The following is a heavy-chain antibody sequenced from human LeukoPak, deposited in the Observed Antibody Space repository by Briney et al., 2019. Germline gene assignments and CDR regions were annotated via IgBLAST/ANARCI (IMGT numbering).Heavy chain of an antibody. CDR3: ARDRATHYDILTGYYQPFGD. CDR2: INPSGGST. CDR1: GYTFTSYY. V-gene: IGHV1-46*03. D-gene: IGHD3-9*01. J-gene: IGHJ4*02. Sequence: ASVKVSCKASGYTFTSYYMHWVRQAPGQGLEWMGIINPSGGSTSYAQKFQGRVTMTRDTSTSTVYMELSSLRSEDTAVYYCARDRATHYDILTGYYQPFGDWGQGTLVTVSS.